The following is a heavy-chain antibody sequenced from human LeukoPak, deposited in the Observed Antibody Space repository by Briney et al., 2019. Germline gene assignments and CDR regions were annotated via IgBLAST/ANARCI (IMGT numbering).Heavy chain of an antibody. J-gene: IGHJ1*01. CDR1: GGSINSSKW. CDR3: ARGSGWYPH. Sequence: PSGTLSLTCAVSGGSINSSKWWSWVRQPPGKGLEWIGYISYSGDTKYNPSLKSRLSMSVDTSKNQCSLMLTSVTAADTAVYYCARGSGWYPHWGQGTLVTVSS. CDR2: ISYSGDT. D-gene: IGHD6-19*01. V-gene: IGHV4-4*02.